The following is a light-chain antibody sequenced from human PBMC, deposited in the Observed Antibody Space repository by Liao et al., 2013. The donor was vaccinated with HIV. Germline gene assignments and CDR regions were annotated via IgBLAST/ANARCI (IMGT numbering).Light chain of an antibody. J-gene: IGLJ2*01. V-gene: IGLV3-1*01. CDR3: QAWDSITV. Sequence: SYELTQPPSVSVSPGQTASITCSGDKLGDKYVWWYQQKPGQSPVLVIYQDDKRPSGIPERFSGSNSGNTATLTISGTQAMDEADYYCQAWDSITVFGGGTKLTVL. CDR1: KLGDKY. CDR2: QDD.